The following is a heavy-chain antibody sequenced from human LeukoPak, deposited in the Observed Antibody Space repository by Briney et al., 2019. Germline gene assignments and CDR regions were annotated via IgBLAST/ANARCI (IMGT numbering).Heavy chain of an antibody. CDR2: ISGSGADT. CDR1: EFIFSGYV. CDR3: AKRRGFYNGMDV. V-gene: IGHV3-23*01. J-gene: IGHJ6*04. Sequence: GGSLRLSCAACEFIFSGYVMSWVRRAPGKGLEWVSAISGSGADTYYADFVKGRFTISRDNFKNTLYLQMNSLRVEDTAVYYCAKRRGFYNGMDVWGTGTTVTVSS.